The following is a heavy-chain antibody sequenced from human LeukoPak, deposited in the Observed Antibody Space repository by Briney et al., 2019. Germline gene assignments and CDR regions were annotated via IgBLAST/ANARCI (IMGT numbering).Heavy chain of an antibody. V-gene: IGHV1-2*02. CDR1: GYTFTSYG. Sequence: ASVKVSCKASGYTFTSYGISWVRQAPGRGLEWMGWINPNSGATKYAQKFQGRVTMTRDTSISTAYMEVSRLRFDDTAVYYCARDGGWYQLLWWFDPWGQGTLVTVSS. J-gene: IGHJ5*02. D-gene: IGHD2-2*01. CDR2: INPNSGAT. CDR3: ARDGGWYQLLWWFDP.